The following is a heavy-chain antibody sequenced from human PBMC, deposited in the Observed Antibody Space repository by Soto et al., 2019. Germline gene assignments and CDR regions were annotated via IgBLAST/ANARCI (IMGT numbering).Heavy chain of an antibody. CDR1: GGSFSGYY. V-gene: IGHV4-34*01. CDR2: INHSVST. D-gene: IGHD3-3*01. Sequence: SETRSLTCAVYGGSFSGYYWSWIRQPPGKGLEWIGEINHSVSTNYNPSLKSRVTISVDTSKNQFSLKLSYVTAADTAVYYCARGAYITIFGVVMLYRNWFDHWGKGTLVAVSA. J-gene: IGHJ5*02. CDR3: ARGAYITIFGVVMLYRNWFDH.